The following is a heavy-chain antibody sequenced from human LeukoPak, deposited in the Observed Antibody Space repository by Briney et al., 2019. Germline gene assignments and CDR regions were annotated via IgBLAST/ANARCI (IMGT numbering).Heavy chain of an antibody. CDR2: SRNKANSYTT. D-gene: IGHD6-19*01. CDR3: TRGSDYYYMDV. J-gene: IGHJ6*03. Sequence: GGSLRLSCAASGFTFSDHYMDWVRQAPGKGLEWVGRSRNKANSYTTEYAAPVKGRFTISRDDSKDSLYLQMTSLKTEDTAVYYCTRGSDYYYMDVWGKGTTVTVS. CDR1: GFTFSDHY. V-gene: IGHV3-72*01.